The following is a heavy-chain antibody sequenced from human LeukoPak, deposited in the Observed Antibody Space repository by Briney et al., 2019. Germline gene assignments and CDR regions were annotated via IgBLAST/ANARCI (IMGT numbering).Heavy chain of an antibody. Sequence: SETLSLTCAVSGYSISSGYYWGWIRQPPGKGMEWIGSIYHSGSTYYNPSLKSRVTISVDTSKNQFSLKLSSVSDADTAVYYCARQRVGYCSSTSCPYFDYWGQGTLVTVSS. J-gene: IGHJ4*02. CDR2: IYHSGST. CDR1: GYSISSGYY. V-gene: IGHV4-38-2*01. CDR3: ARQRVGYCSSTSCPYFDY. D-gene: IGHD2-2*01.